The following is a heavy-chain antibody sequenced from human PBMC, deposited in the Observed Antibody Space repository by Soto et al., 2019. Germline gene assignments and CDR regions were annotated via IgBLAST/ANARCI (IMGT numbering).Heavy chain of an antibody. CDR3: ARNNRYYYDYGMDV. CDR1: GSSFTSYA. D-gene: IGHD1-20*01. J-gene: IGHJ6*02. V-gene: IGHV1-3*01. CDR2: INAGKLNT. Sequence: ASVKVSCKPCGSSFTSYARHWLRQAPGQRLQWXGWINAGKLNTKYPQKFQGRVTITRDTYASTAYMELSSLRSEDTAVYYCARNNRYYYDYGMDVWGQGTTVTVSS.